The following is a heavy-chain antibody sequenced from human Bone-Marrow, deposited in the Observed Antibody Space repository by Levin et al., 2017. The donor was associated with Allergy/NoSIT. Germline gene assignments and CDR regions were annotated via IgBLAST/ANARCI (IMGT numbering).Heavy chain of an antibody. CDR3: ATTIGRANNGLDV. D-gene: IGHD1-26*01. CDR1: GGTFRGYA. Sequence: SVKVSCKASGGTFRGYAFTWVRQAPGQGLEWMGGIIPILGTPNYAQKNQGRVTILADESTSTAYMELSNLRSEDTAVYYCATTIGRANNGLDVWGQGTTVTVSS. V-gene: IGHV1-69*13. CDR2: IIPILGTP. J-gene: IGHJ6*02.